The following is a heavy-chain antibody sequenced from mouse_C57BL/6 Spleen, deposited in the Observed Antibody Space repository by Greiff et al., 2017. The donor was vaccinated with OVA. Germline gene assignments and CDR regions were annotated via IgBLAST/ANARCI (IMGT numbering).Heavy chain of an antibody. V-gene: IGHV2-2*01. Sequence: VQLQQSGPGLVQPSQSLSITCTVSGFSLTSYGVHWVRQSPGKGLEWLGVIWSGGSTDYNAAFISRLSISKDNSKSQVFFKMNSLQADDTAIYYCARMGRDYGSSYVGYYFDYWGQGTTLTVSS. CDR2: IWSGGST. CDR3: ARMGRDYGSSYVGYYFDY. J-gene: IGHJ2*01. D-gene: IGHD1-1*01. CDR1: GFSLTSYG.